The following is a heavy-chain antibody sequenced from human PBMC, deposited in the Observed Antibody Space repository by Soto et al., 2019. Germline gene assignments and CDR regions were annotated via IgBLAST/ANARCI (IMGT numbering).Heavy chain of an antibody. CDR1: GFTFSSYA. V-gene: IGHV3-23*01. J-gene: IGHJ4*02. Sequence: EVQLLESGGGLVQPGGSLRLSCAASGFTFSSYAMSWVRQAPGKGLEWVSAISGSGGRTYYADSVKGRFTISRDNSKKTLYRQMNGLRVEDTAVYYCAKVGQKSWVPYWGQGTLVTVSS. CDR2: ISGSGGRT. CDR3: AKVGQKSWVPY. D-gene: IGHD1-26*01.